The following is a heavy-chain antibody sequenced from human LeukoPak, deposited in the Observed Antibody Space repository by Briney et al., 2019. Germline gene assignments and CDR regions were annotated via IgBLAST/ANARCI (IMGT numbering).Heavy chain of an antibody. CDR1: GGSFSGYY. V-gene: IGHV4-34*01. CDR3: ARDFRGYCSSTSCYFRGYYYYGMDV. D-gene: IGHD2-2*01. J-gene: IGHJ6*02. CDR2: INHSGST. Sequence: SETLSLTCAVYGGSFSGYYWSWLRQPPGKGLEWIGEINHSGSTNYNPSLKSRVTISVDTSKNQFSLKLSSVTAADTAVYYCARDFRGYCSSTSCYFRGYYYYGMDVWGQGTTVTVSS.